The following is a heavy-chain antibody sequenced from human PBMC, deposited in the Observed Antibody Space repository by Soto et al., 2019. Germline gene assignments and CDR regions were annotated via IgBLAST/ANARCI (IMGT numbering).Heavy chain of an antibody. CDR2: ISYSGST. J-gene: IGHJ4*02. V-gene: IGHV4-59*01. CDR3: ARVFFDYYDSSGLDY. CDR1: GGSMSSYY. D-gene: IGHD3-22*01. Sequence: SSETLSLTCTVSGGSMSSYYWTWLRQSPGRGLEWIGYISYSGSTYYNPSLKSRVTISADTSKNQFSLRMNSMIAADTAVYYCARVFFDYYDSSGLDYWGQGTLVTVSS.